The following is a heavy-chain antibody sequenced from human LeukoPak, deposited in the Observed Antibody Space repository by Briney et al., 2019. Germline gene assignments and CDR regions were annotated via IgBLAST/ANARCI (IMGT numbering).Heavy chain of an antibody. J-gene: IGHJ5*02. D-gene: IGHD6-13*01. CDR3: ARRHERNQLVYWFDP. Sequence: SETLSLTCTVSGYSISSGYYWGWIRQPPGKGLEWIGSIYHSGSTYYNPSLKSRVTISVDTSKNQFSLKLSSVTAADTAVYYCARRHERNQLVYWFDPWGQGTLVTVSS. CDR1: GYSISSGYY. CDR2: IYHSGST. V-gene: IGHV4-38-2*02.